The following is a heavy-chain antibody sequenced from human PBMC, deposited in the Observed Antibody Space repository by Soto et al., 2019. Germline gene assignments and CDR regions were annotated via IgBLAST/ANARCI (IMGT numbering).Heavy chain of an antibody. Sequence: QVQLVQSGAEVKKPGSSVKVSCKASGGTFSSYAISWVRQAPGQGLEWMGGIIPIFGTANYAQKFQGRVTITADESTSTAYMELSSLRSEDTAVYYCATQPMATITYYYGMDVWGQGTTVTVSS. J-gene: IGHJ6*02. CDR2: IIPIFGTA. V-gene: IGHV1-69*12. CDR3: ATQPMATITYYYGMDV. CDR1: GGTFSSYA. D-gene: IGHD5-12*01.